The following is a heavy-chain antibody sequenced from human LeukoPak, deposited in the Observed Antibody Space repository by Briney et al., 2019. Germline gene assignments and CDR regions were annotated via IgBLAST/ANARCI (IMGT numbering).Heavy chain of an antibody. J-gene: IGHJ3*01. CDR2: IYPADSDT. CDR3: ASDYGYPNNAVDV. CDR1: GYSFTNYW. D-gene: IGHD4-17*01. Sequence: GESLKISCKGSGYSFTNYWIGWVRQMPGKGLEWMGMIYPADSDTRSRPSFQGQVTISADKSISTAYLQWISLKASDTAIYYCASDYGYPNNAVDVWGQGTMVKVSS. V-gene: IGHV5-51*01.